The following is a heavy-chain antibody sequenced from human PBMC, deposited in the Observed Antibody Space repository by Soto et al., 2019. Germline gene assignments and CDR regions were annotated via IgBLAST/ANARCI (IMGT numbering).Heavy chain of an antibody. CDR2: ISYDGSNK. V-gene: IGHV3-30*18. CDR3: AKDKAGTFADYFDY. CDR1: GFTFSSYG. Sequence: QHGGSLRLSCAASGFTFSSYGMHWVRQAPGKGLEWVAVISYDGSNKYYADSVKGRFTISRDNSKNTLYLQMNSLRAEDTAVYLCAKDKAGTFADYFDYWGQGTPVTVSS. J-gene: IGHJ4*02. D-gene: IGHD1-1*01.